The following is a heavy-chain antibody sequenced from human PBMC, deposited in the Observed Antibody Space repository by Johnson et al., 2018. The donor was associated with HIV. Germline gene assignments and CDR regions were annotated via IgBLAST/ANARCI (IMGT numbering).Heavy chain of an antibody. J-gene: IGHJ3*01. D-gene: IGHD3-10*01. CDR2: IWYDGSNK. CDR1: GFTFNSYG. CDR3: TRGWGYAFDV. Sequence: QVQVVESGGGVVQPGRSLRLSCAASGFTFNSYGMHWVRQAPGKGLEWVAVIWYDGSNKYYADSVKGRFTISRDNSKNTLYLQMNSLRAEDTAVYYCTRGWGYAFDVWGQGTMVTVSS. V-gene: IGHV3-33*08.